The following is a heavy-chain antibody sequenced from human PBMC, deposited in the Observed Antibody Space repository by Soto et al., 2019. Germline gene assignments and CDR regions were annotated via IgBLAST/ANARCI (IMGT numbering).Heavy chain of an antibody. J-gene: IGHJ5*01. V-gene: IGHV3-74*01. Sequence: HXGGSLRLACVASGFAFRSHCMHWVRQAPGKGLVWVSRIDTEGTNTIYAESVEGRFTVSRDNAKNTLYLQMNSLRAEDTAVYYCAVNAVVYSREHSRGLGTLVTVSS. CDR3: AVNAVVYSREHS. CDR1: GFAFRSHC. CDR2: IDTEGTNT. D-gene: IGHD1-1*01.